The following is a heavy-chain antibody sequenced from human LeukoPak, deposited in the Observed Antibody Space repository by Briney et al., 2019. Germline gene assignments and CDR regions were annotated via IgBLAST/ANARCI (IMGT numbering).Heavy chain of an antibody. J-gene: IGHJ5*02. CDR2: IYYSGTA. CDR3: ARLLTYYYDSSGYFNWFDP. Sequence: SETLSLTCTVSGGSISSYYWTWIRQSPGKGLEWIGNIYYSGTANYNPSLKSRVTISVDTSKNQFSLKLSSVTAADTAVYYWARLLTYYYDSSGYFNWFDPWGQGTLVTVSS. D-gene: IGHD3-22*01. CDR1: GGSISSYY. V-gene: IGHV4-59*08.